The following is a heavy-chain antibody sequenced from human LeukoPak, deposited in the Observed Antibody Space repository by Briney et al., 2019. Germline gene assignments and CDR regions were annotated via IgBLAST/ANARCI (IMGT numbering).Heavy chain of an antibody. V-gene: IGHV3-48*03. J-gene: IGHJ6*03. CDR2: ISSSGSTI. CDR3: ARSWRNYYDSSGYYRQVYYYMDV. Sequence: GGSLRLSCAASGFTFSSYEMNWVRQAPGKGLEWVSYISSSGSTIYYADSVKGRFTISRDNSKNTLYLQMNSLRAEDTAVYYCARSWRNYYDSSGYYRQVYYYMDVWGKGTTVTISS. D-gene: IGHD3-22*01. CDR1: GFTFSSYE.